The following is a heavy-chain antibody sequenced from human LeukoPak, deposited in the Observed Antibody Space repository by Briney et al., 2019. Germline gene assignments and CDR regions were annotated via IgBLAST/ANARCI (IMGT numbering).Heavy chain of an antibody. D-gene: IGHD3-22*01. CDR1: GGSISRGDYY. CDR2: IYYSGST. Sequence: PSQTLSLTCTVSGGSISRGDYYWSWIRQPPGKGLEWIGYIYYSGSTYYNPSLKSRVTISVDTSKNQFSLKLSSVTAADTAVYYCARAPYDSSGFDIWGQGTMVTVSS. J-gene: IGHJ3*02. CDR3: ARAPYDSSGFDI. V-gene: IGHV4-30-4*01.